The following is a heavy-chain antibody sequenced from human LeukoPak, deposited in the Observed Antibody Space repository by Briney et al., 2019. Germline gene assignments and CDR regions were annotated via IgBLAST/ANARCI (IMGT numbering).Heavy chain of an antibody. CDR3: AKWADSSGYGYFDY. CDR2: IWYDGSNK. V-gene: IGHV3-33*06. CDR1: GFTFSSYG. Sequence: GGSLRLSCAASGFTFSSYGMRWVRQAPGKGLEWVAVIWYDGSNKYYADSVKGRFTISRDNSKNTLYLQMNSLRAEDTAVCYCAKWADSSGYGYFDYWGQGTLVTVSS. J-gene: IGHJ4*02. D-gene: IGHD3-22*01.